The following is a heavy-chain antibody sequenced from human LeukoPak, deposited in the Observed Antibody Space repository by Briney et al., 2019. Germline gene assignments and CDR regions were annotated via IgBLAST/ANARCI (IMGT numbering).Heavy chain of an antibody. CDR3: AKDDAWLRFGE. CDR2: ISGSDAGT. J-gene: IGHJ4*02. Sequence: GGSLRLSCAASGFTFNNYAMSWARQAPGKGLEWVSAISGSDAGTYYADSVKGRFTISRDNSKNMLYLEVISLTADDTAVYYCAKDDAWLRFGEWSQGTLVTVSS. V-gene: IGHV3-23*01. D-gene: IGHD3-10*01. CDR1: GFTFNNYA.